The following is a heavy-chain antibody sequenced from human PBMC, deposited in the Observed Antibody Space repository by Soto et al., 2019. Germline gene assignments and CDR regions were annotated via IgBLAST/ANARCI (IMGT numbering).Heavy chain of an antibody. CDR2: IRSKANSYAT. CDR1: GFTFSGSA. CDR3: TRHDIVVVPAARGGYYMDV. J-gene: IGHJ6*03. V-gene: IGHV3-73*01. Sequence: GGSLRLSCAASGFTFSGSAMHWVRQASGKGLEWVGRIRSKANSYATAYAASVKGRFTISRDDSKNTAYLQMNSLKTEVTAVYYCTRHDIVVVPAARGGYYMDVWGKGTTVTVSS. D-gene: IGHD2-2*01.